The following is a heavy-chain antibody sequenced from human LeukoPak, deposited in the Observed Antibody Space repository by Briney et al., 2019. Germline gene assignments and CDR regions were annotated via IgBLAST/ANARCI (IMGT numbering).Heavy chain of an antibody. Sequence: GRCLRLSCAVSGLTSDDLDMHWVSHAPRRGLEWVSLIRWDGGSTIYADSVKGRFTIYRDNSRHTLYLQMNSLGGEDTGLYYCAKDKEYSGFGPILSGYYYGMDVWGKGTTVTVYS. D-gene: IGHD5-12*01. CDR2: IRWDGGST. CDR1: GLTSDDLD. J-gene: IGHJ6*04. CDR3: AKDKEYSGFGPILSGYYYGMDV. V-gene: IGHV3-43D*04.